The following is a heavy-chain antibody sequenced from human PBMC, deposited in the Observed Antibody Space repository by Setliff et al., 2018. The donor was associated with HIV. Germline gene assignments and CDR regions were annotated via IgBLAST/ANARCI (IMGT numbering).Heavy chain of an antibody. CDR2: ISYDGINK. V-gene: IGHV3-30*03. CDR3: ATDVAEKIHYYSDNSGYFYIDY. CDR1: RFTFSSYG. J-gene: IGHJ4*02. D-gene: IGHD3-22*01. Sequence: GGSLRLSCAASRFTFSSYGMHWVRQAPGKGLEWVAVISYDGINKYYADSAKGRFTISRDDSKNTLHLQMNSLKIEDTAVYYCATDVAEKIHYYSDNSGYFYIDYWGQGALVTVSS.